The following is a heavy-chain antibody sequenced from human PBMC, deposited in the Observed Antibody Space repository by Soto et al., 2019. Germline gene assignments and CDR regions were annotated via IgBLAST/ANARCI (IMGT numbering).Heavy chain of an antibody. CDR2: IYYSGST. V-gene: IGHV4-59*01. D-gene: IGHD3-9*01. CDR3: ARALISTGYYIHDDFDI. Sequence: SETLSLTCTVSGGSISSYYWSWIRQPPGKGLEWIGYIYYSGSTNYNPSLKSRVTISVDTSKNQFSLKLSSVTAADTAVYYCARALISTGYYIHDDFDIWGQGTMVT. J-gene: IGHJ3*02. CDR1: GGSISSYY.